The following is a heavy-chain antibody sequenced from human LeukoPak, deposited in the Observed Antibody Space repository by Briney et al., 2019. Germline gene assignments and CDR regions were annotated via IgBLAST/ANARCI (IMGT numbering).Heavy chain of an antibody. Sequence: SETPSLTCAVYGGSFSGYYWSWIRQPPGKGLEWIGEINHSGSTNYNPSLKSRVTISVDTSKNQFSLKLSSVTAADTAVYYCARGMSGLVSWGQGTLVTVSS. CDR1: GGSFSGYY. CDR3: ARGMSGLVS. CDR2: INHSGST. D-gene: IGHD3-9*01. J-gene: IGHJ5*02. V-gene: IGHV4-34*01.